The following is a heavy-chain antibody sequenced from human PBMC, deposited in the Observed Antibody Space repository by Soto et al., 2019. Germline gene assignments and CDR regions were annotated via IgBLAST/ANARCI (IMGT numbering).Heavy chain of an antibody. V-gene: IGHV4-38-2*01. CDR1: GYSISSGYY. Sequence: SETLSLTCAVSGYSISSGYYWGWVRQSPGKGLEWIGSIYHSGRSYFNPSLESRVTMSVDTSKNQFSLKLSSVTAADTALYYCARVSLSYSNYLDYWGQGTLVTVSS. J-gene: IGHJ4*02. CDR3: ARVSLSYSNYLDY. CDR2: IYHSGRS. D-gene: IGHD4-4*01.